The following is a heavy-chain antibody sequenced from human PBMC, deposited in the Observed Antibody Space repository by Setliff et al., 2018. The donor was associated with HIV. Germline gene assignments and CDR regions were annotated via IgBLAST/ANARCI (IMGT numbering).Heavy chain of an antibody. J-gene: IGHJ4*02. D-gene: IGHD6-13*01. CDR3: ARHEGVYPGFR. CDR2: IYYSGST. V-gene: IGHV4-39*01. CDR1: GGSISSSSYY. Sequence: PSETLSLTCTVSGGSISSSSYYWGWIRQPPGKGLEWIGSIYYSGSTYYDPSLKSRVTISVDTSKNQFSLKLSSVTAADTAVYYCARHEGVYPGFRWGQGTLVTVSS.